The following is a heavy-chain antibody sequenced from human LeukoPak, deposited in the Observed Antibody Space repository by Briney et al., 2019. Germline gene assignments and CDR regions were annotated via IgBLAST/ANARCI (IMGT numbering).Heavy chain of an antibody. J-gene: IGHJ4*02. CDR3: ARGKDGAWGY. CDR1: GGSISSYY. CDR2: IYHSGST. Sequence: SETLSLTCTVSGGSISSYYWGWIRQPPGKGLEWIGSIYHSGSTYYNPSLKSRVTISVDTSKNQFSLKLSSVTAADTAVYYCARGKDGAWGYWGQGTLVTVSS. D-gene: IGHD7-27*01. V-gene: IGHV4-38-2*02.